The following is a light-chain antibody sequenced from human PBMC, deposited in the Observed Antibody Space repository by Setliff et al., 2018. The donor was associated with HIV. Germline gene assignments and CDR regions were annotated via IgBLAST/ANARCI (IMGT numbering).Light chain of an antibody. CDR3: DSYTNRGIYV. CDR1: RSDVGAYNS. V-gene: IGLV2-14*03. J-gene: IGLJ1*01. CDR2: DVS. Sequence: QSVLTQPASVSGSPGQVITVSCTGTRSDVGAYNSVSWFQQHPGKAPKLIIFDVSSRPSGVSNRFSGSKFGNTAPLTISGLQIEDEADYYCDSYTNRGIYVFGTGTKVTVL.